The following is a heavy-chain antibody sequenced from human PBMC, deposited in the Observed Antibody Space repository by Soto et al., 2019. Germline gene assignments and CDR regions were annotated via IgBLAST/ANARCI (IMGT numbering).Heavy chain of an antibody. CDR2: IYHSGST. V-gene: IGHV4-4*02. J-gene: IGHJ6*02. CDR1: GGSISSSYW. Sequence: QVQLQESGPGLVKPSGTLSLTCAVSGGSISSSYWWSWVRQPPGKGLEWIGEIYHSGSTNYNTSLKSRVTISVDKSKNQFSLKVTSVTAADTAVYYCARVSGSYYYGMDVWGQGTTGTVSS. CDR3: ARVSGSYYYGMDV.